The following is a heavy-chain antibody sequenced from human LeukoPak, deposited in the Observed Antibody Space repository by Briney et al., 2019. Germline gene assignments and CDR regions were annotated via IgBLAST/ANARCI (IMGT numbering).Heavy chain of an antibody. V-gene: IGHV4-34*01. CDR3: ARSGGWYATQDGHYYYYYYMDV. J-gene: IGHJ6*03. CDR2: INHSGST. CDR1: GGSFSGYY. Sequence: SETLSLTCAVYGGSFSGYYWSWIRQPPGKGLEWIGEINHSGSTNYNPSLKSRVTISVDTSKNQFSLKLSSVTAADTAVYYCARSGGWYATQDGHYYYYYYMDVWGKGTTVTISS. D-gene: IGHD6-19*01.